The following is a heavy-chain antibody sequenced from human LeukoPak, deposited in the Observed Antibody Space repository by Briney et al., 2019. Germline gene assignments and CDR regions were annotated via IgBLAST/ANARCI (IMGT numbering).Heavy chain of an antibody. CDR1: GFTFDDYA. CDR2: ISWNSGSI. CDR3: AKDGESSGWYVGYYFDY. D-gene: IGHD6-19*01. Sequence: RSLRLSCAASGFTFDDYAMHWVRQAPRKGLEWVSGISWNSGSIGYADSVKGRFTISRDNAKNSLYLQMNSLRAEDTALYYCAKDGESSGWYVGYYFDYWGQGTLVTVSS. V-gene: IGHV3-9*01. J-gene: IGHJ4*02.